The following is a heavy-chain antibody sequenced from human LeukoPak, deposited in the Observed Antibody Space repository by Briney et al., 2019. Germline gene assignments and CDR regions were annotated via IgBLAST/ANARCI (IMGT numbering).Heavy chain of an antibody. V-gene: IGHV1-2*02. Sequence: ASVKVSCKASGYTFTGHYMHWVRQAPGQGREWMGWINPNSGGTNYAQKFQGRVTITADKSTSTAYMELSSLRSEDTAVYYCARDFITGLNNWFDPWGQGTLVTVSS. CDR3: ARDFITGLNNWFDP. CDR2: INPNSGGT. CDR1: GYTFTGHY. J-gene: IGHJ5*02. D-gene: IGHD1-20*01.